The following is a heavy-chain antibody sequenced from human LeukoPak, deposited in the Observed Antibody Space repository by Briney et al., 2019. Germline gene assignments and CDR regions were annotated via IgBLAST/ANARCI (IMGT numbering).Heavy chain of an antibody. J-gene: IGHJ5*02. V-gene: IGHV6-1*01. Sequence: SQTLSLTCVISGDSVSSNSAAWNWIRQSPSRGLEWLGRTYYRSKWYNDYAVSVKSRITINADTSKNQFSLQLNSVTPEDTAVYYCARERIPKLRFSNPFSSSWGATKDNNWFDPWGQGTLVTVSS. CDR3: ARERIPKLRFSNPFSSSWGATKDNNWFDP. CDR1: GDSVSSNSAA. CDR2: TYYRSKWYN. D-gene: IGHD6-13*01.